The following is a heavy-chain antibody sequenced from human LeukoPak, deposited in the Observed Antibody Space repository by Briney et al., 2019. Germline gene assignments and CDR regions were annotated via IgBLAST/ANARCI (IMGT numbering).Heavy chain of an antibody. V-gene: IGHV3-23*01. Sequence: GGSLRLSCVASGFPFSSYWMSWVRHAPGKGLEWVSAISGSGGSTYYADSVKGRFTISRDNSKNTLYLQMNSLRAEDTAVYYCAKPYYYDSSGYGCYDSWGQGTLVTASS. J-gene: IGHJ5*01. CDR3: AKPYYYDSSGYGCYDS. CDR2: ISGSGGST. D-gene: IGHD3-22*01. CDR1: GFPFSSYW.